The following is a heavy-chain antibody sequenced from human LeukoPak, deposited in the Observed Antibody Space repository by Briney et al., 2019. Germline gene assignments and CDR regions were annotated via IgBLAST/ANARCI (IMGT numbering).Heavy chain of an antibody. J-gene: IGHJ4*02. CDR2: IIPMFETT. CDR1: GGTFSTYT. V-gene: IGHV1-69*05. CDR3: ASYSLGRKGANPAY. D-gene: IGHD2-21*01. Sequence: ASVKVSCKASGGTFSTYTINWVRQAPGQGLEWVGGIIPMFETTDYAQMFQGRVTITTDESASTAYMELSSLRYEDTAVYYCASYSLGRKGANPAYWGQGTLVTVSS.